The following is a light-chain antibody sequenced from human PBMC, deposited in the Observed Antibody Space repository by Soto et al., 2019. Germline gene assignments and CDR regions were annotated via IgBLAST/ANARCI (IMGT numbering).Light chain of an antibody. CDR1: QSIANF. CDR2: AAS. CDR3: QQSSTTVFT. Sequence: DIQMTQSPSPLSASVGDRVTITCRASQSIANFLSWYQQIPGKAPKLLIYAASSLQSGVPSRFSGSGSGTDFTLTISSLQPEDFATYYCQQSSTTVFTFGPGTEVDIK. V-gene: IGKV1-39*01. J-gene: IGKJ3*01.